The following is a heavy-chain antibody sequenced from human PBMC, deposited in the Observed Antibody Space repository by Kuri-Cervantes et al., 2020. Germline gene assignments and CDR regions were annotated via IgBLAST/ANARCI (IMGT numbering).Heavy chain of an antibody. CDR1: GYTFTSYG. D-gene: IGHD3-22*01. CDR3: ARDSINYYDSSGYYGDFDL. V-gene: IGHV1-18*01. J-gene: IGHJ2*01. Sequence: ASVKVSCKASGYTFTSYGISWVRQAPGQGLEWMGWISAYNGDTNYAQKLQGRVTMTTDTSTSTAYMELRSLRSDDTAVYYCARDSINYYDSSGYYGDFDLWGRGTLVTVSS. CDR2: ISAYNGDT.